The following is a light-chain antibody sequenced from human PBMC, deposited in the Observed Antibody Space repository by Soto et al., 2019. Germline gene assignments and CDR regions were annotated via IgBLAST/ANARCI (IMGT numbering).Light chain of an antibody. CDR1: QSVSSY. V-gene: IGKV3-11*01. CDR3: QQRSNWPLT. Sequence: EIGLTQSPATLSLSPGERATLSCRASQSVSSYLAWYQQKPGQAPRLLIYDASNRATGIPARFSGSGSGTDFTVTISSLEPEDFAVYYCQQRSNWPLTFGQGTRLEI. J-gene: IGKJ5*01. CDR2: DAS.